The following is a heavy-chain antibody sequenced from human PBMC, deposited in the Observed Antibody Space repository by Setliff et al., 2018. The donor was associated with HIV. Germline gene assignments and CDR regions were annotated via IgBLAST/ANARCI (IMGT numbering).Heavy chain of an antibody. V-gene: IGHV4-59*08. J-gene: IGHJ4*02. Sequence: SETLSLTCTVSGGSISSNYWSWMRQPPGKGLEWIGHIYYSGSTNYNPSLKSRVTMSVDTSKNQFSLKLSSVTAADTAVYYCARGLSFYDPGGFDYWGQGTLVTVSS. CDR1: GGSISSNY. CDR2: IYYSGST. CDR3: ARGLSFYDPGGFDY. D-gene: IGHD3-22*01.